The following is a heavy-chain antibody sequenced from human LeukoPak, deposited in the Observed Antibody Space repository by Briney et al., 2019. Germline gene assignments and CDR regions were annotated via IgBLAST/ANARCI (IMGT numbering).Heavy chain of an antibody. CDR3: AGDLLLVGRWLQLRTGYYYYGMDV. J-gene: IGHJ6*02. Sequence: QSGGSLRLSWAASGFTFSSYGMHWVRQAPGKVLEWVAVISYDGSNKYYADSVKGRFTISRDNSKNTLYLQMNSLRAEDTAVYYCAGDLLLVGRWLQLRTGYYYYGMDVRGQGTTVTVSS. CDR2: ISYDGSNK. CDR1: GFTFSSYG. D-gene: IGHD5-24*01. V-gene: IGHV3-30*03.